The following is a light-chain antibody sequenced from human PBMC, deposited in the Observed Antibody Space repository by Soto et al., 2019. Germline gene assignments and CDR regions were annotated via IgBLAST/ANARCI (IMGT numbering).Light chain of an antibody. J-gene: IGLJ3*02. CDR1: SGHSSYI. Sequence: QSVLNQSSSASASLGSSVRLSCTLSSGHSSYIIAWHQQQPGKAPRYLMKLEGSGNYNKGSGVPDRFSGSSSGADRYLTISNLQFQDEADYYCETWDSYTRVFGGGTKLTVL. CDR3: ETWDSYTRV. V-gene: IGLV4-60*02. CDR2: LEGSGNY.